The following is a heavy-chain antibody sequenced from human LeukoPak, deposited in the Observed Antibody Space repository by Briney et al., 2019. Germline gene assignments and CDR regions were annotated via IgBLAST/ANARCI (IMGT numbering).Heavy chain of an antibody. J-gene: IGHJ4*02. D-gene: IGHD5-18*01. CDR1: GFTFSSYA. CDR2: ISGSGGST. V-gene: IGHV3-23*01. CDR3: ARADLRGYSLDY. Sequence: PGGSLRLSCAASGFTFSSYAMSWVRQAPGKGLEWVSAISGSGGSTYYADSVKGRFTISRENAKNSLYLQMNSLRAGDTAVYYCARADLRGYSLDYWGQGTLVTVSS.